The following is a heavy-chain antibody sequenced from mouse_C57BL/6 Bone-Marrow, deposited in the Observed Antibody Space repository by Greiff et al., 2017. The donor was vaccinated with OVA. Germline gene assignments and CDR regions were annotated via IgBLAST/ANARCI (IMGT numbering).Heavy chain of an antibody. CDR3: ARCPYDGYYAMDY. CDR1: GYTFTDYY. CDR2: INPYNGGT. J-gene: IGHJ4*01. D-gene: IGHD2-12*01. Sequence: EVQLQQSGPVLVKPGASVKMSCKASGYTFTDYYMNWVKQSHGKSLEWIGVINPYNGGTSYNQKFKGKATLTVDKSSRTAYMELNSLTSEDSAVYYCARCPYDGYYAMDYWGQGTSVTVSS. V-gene: IGHV1-19*01.